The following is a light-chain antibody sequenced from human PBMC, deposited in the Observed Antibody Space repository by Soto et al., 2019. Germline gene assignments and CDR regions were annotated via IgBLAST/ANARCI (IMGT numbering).Light chain of an antibody. J-gene: IGKJ1*01. CDR2: KAS. CDR3: QQYNSYPWT. Sequence: DIQMTQSPSTLSASVGDRVTITCRASQSISPWLAWYQQKPGTAPKLLIYKASSLEGGVPSRFSGSGSGTEFTLTISCLQPDDFATYYCQQYNSYPWTFGQGTKVEIK. CDR1: QSISPW. V-gene: IGKV1-5*03.